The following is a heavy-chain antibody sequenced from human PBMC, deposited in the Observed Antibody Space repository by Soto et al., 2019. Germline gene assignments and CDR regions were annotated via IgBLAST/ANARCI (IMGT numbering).Heavy chain of an antibody. CDR2: IRQDGDET. CDR3: TKNYYFDN. Sequence: GGSLRLSCTASGFTFTSHWMTWVRQAPGKGLEWVSSIRQDGDETFYVGSVKGRFTISRDNSKNTLSLQMNSLRAEDTAVYYCTKNYYFDNWGQGTLVTVSS. J-gene: IGHJ4*02. CDR1: GFTFTSHW. V-gene: IGHV3-7*03.